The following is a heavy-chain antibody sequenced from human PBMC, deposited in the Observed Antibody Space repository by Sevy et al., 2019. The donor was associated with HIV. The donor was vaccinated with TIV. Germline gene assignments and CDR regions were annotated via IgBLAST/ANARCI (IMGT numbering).Heavy chain of an antibody. CDR2: ISGSGGST. J-gene: IGHJ6*02. CDR3: AKDQVEYTVNSRYYGMDV. V-gene: IGHV3-23*01. CDR1: GFTFSSYA. D-gene: IGHD4-4*01. Sequence: GGSLRLSCAASGFTFSSYAMSWVRQAPGKGLEWVSAISGSGGSTYYADSVKGRFTISRVNSKNTLYLQMNSLRAEDTAVYYCAKDQVEYTVNSRYYGMDVWGQGTTVTVSS.